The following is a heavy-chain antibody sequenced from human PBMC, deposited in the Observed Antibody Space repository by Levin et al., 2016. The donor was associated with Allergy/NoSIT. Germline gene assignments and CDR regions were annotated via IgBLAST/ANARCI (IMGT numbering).Heavy chain of an antibody. CDR3: ARDGILWFGGWGNFDI. V-gene: IGHV3-74*01. J-gene: IGHJ3*02. Sequence: GESLKISCAASGFTFSSYWMHWVRQAPGKGLVWVSRINSDGSSTSYADSVKGRFTISRDNAKNTLYLQMNSLRAEDTAVYYCARDGILWFGGWGNFDIWGQGTLVTVSS. CDR2: INSDGSST. CDR1: GFTFSSYW. D-gene: IGHD3-10*01.